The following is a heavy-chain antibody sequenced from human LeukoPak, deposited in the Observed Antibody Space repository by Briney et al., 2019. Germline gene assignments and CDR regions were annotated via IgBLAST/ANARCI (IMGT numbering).Heavy chain of an antibody. CDR2: IYPSDSDT. D-gene: IGHD6-13*01. J-gene: IGHJ4*02. V-gene: IGHV5-51*01. Sequence: RAGESLKISCKGSGYSFPSYWIVWVRQMPGKGLEWMGIIYPSDSDTRYNPSFQGQVTISADKSISTAYLQWSSLKASDTAIYYCARGDSNSWYVGGYFDYWGQGTLVTVSS. CDR3: ARGDSNSWYVGGYFDY. CDR1: GYSFPSYW.